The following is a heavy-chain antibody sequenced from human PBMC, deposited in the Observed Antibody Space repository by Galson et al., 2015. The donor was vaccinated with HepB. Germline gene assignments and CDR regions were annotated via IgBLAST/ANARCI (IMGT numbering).Heavy chain of an antibody. CDR2: IYYSGST. V-gene: IGHV4-39*07. CDR3: ARDGAVDTAMVNVDYYYHGMDV. D-gene: IGHD5-18*01. J-gene: IGHJ6*02. Sequence: LSLTCTVSGGSISSSSYYWGWIRQPPGKGLEWIGSIYYSGSTYYNPSLKSRVTISVDTSKNQFSLKLSSVTAADTAVYYCARDGAVDTAMVNVDYYYHGMDVWGQGTTVTVSS. CDR1: GGSISSSSYY.